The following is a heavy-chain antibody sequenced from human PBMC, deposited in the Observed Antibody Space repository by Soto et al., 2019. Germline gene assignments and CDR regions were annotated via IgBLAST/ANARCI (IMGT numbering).Heavy chain of an antibody. CDR2: IWYDGSNK. Sequence: GGSLRLSCAASGFTFSSYGMHWVRQAPGKGLEWVAVIWYDGSNKYYADSVKGRFTISRDNSKNTLYLQMNSLRAEDTAVYYCARDLITMVRGVYYYYYGMDVWGQGTTVTVSS. D-gene: IGHD3-10*01. V-gene: IGHV3-33*01. CDR3: ARDLITMVRGVYYYYYGMDV. J-gene: IGHJ6*02. CDR1: GFTFSSYG.